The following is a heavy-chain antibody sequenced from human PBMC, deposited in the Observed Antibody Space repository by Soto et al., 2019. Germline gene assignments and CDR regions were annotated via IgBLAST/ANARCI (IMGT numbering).Heavy chain of an antibody. J-gene: IGHJ4*02. Sequence: SETLSLTCAVSGGSISSSNWWSWVRQPPGKGLEWIGEIYHSGSTNYNPSLKSRVTISVDKSKNQFSLKLSSVTAADTAVYYCARGAGYYYDSSGYYYPSYFDYWGQGTLVTVSS. CDR2: IYHSGST. CDR1: GGSISSSNW. V-gene: IGHV4-4*02. CDR3: ARGAGYYYDSSGYYYPSYFDY. D-gene: IGHD3-22*01.